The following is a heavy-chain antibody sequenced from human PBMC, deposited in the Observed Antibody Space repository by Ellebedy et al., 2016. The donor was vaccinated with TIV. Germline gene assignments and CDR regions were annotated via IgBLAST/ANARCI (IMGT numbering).Heavy chain of an antibody. CDR3: ARDAMIWIFDS. J-gene: IGHJ4*02. D-gene: IGHD3-22*01. CDR1: GFTFNSYS. V-gene: IGHV3-48*01. Sequence: PGGSLRLSCAASGFTFNSYSMNRVRQAPGKGLEWISYISKSDTTYYADSVRGRFTISRDNAKRSLYLQMNSLRLEETAVYYCARDAMIWIFDSWGQGTLVTVSS. CDR2: ISKSDTT.